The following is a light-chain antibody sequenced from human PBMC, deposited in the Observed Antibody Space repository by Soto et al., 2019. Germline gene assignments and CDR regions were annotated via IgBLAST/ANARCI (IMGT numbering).Light chain of an antibody. CDR3: HQRSNWPPDT. CDR2: GAS. Sequence: EIVLTQSPDTLSLSPGEGASLSCRASQSVHTFLAWYQQKPGQAPRLLIYGASTRATDVPARFSGSGSGTDFTLTISSLEPEDFAVYYCHQRSNWPPDTFGQGTRLAI. CDR1: QSVHTF. V-gene: IGKV3-11*01. J-gene: IGKJ5*01.